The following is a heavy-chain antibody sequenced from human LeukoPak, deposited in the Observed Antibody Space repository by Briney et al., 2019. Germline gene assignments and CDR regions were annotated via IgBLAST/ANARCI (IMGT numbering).Heavy chain of an antibody. CDR1: GFTFSGSA. CDR2: IRSKANSYAT. V-gene: IGHV3-73*01. J-gene: IGHJ4*02. CDR3: TRLGYYYGSGSPNQY. Sequence: GGSQRLSCAASGFTFSGSAMHWVRQASGKGLEWVGRIRSKANSYATAYAASVKGRFTISRDDSKNTAYLQMNSLKTEDTAVYYCTRLGYYYGSGSPNQYWGQGTLVTVSS. D-gene: IGHD3-10*01.